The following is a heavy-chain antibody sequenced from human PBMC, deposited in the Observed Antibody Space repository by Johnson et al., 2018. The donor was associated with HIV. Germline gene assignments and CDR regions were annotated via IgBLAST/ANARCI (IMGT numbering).Heavy chain of an antibody. V-gene: IGHV3-11*01. CDR2: ISSSGITM. J-gene: IGHJ3*02. CDR1: GSTFDDYG. CDR3: AAVDTVMVTGAFDI. D-gene: IGHD5-18*01. Sequence: QVQVVEYGGGVVRPGGSLRLSCAASGSTFDDYGMSWVRQAPGKGLEWLSYISSSGITMLYADSVQGRFTIPRDHAKNSLYLQMNSLRAEDTAVYYCAAVDTVMVTGAFDIWGQGTMVTVSS.